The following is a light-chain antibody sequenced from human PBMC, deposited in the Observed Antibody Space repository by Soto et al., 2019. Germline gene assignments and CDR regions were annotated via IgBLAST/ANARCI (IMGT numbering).Light chain of an antibody. V-gene: IGKV1-5*01. CDR1: QSISSW. Sequence: DMQMTQHPSTLAASGGDRVTITCRASQSISSWLAWYQQKPGKAPKLLIYDASSLESGVPSRFSGSGSGTEFTLTISTLQPDDFATYYCQQYNSYSWTFGQGTKVDNK. CDR2: DAS. CDR3: QQYNSYSWT. J-gene: IGKJ1*01.